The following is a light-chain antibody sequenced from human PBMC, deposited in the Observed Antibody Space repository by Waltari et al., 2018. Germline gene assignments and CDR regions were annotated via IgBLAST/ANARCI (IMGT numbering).Light chain of an antibody. J-gene: IGLJ2*01. CDR1: VSDVGTYDL. V-gene: IGLV2-23*02. CDR3: CSCAGVTPYVL. Sequence: QPALTHPASVSGSPGQSITIPRVGLVSDVGTYDLVSWYQQHPGKAPKLIIYAVTKRPSGVPDRFSGSKSGNTASLTISGLQAADEADYYCCSCAGVTPYVLFGGGTKVTVL. CDR2: AVT.